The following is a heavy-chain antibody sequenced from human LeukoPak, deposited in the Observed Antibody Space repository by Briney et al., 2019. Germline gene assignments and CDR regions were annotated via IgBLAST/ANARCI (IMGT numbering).Heavy chain of an antibody. D-gene: IGHD1-26*01. J-gene: IGHJ4*02. CDR3: AKDHSGSYNYFDY. CDR2: IYSGGTT. Sequence: GGSLRLSCAASGFTVSSNYMSWVRQAPGKGLEWVSVIYSGGTTYYADSVKGRFTISRDNSKNTLYLQMNSLRAEDTAVYYCAKDHSGSYNYFDYWGQGTLVTVSS. CDR1: GFTVSSNY. V-gene: IGHV3-66*02.